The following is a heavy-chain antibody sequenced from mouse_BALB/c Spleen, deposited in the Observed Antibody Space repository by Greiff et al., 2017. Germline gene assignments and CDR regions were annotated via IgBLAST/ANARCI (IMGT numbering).Heavy chain of an antibody. CDR3: ARKLYYYAMDY. V-gene: IGHV1-77*01. CDR2: IYPGSGNT. CDR1: GYTFTDYY. J-gene: IGHJ4*01. D-gene: IGHD1-3*01. Sequence: QVQLQQSGAELARPGASVKLSCKASGYTFTDYYINWVKQRTGQGLEWIGEIYPGSGNTYYNEKFKGKATLTADKSSSTAYMQLSSLTSEDSAVYFCARKLYYYAMDYWGQGTSVTVSS.